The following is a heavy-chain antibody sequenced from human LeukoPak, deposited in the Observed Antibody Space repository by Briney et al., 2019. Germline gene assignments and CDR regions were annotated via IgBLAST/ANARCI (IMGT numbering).Heavy chain of an antibody. D-gene: IGHD6-13*01. Sequence: GESLKISCKGSGYSFTSYWIGWVRQMPGKGLEWMGIIYPGDSDTRYSPSFQGQVTISADKSISTAYLQWSSLKASDTAMYYCARLPRSTIAASYYFDYWGQGTLVTVSS. V-gene: IGHV5-51*01. CDR2: IYPGDSDT. CDR1: GYSFTSYW. J-gene: IGHJ4*02. CDR3: ARLPRSTIAASYYFDY.